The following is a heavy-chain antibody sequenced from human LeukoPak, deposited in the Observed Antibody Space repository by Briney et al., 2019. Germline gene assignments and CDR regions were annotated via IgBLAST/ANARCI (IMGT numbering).Heavy chain of an antibody. J-gene: IGHJ4*02. Sequence: PGGSLRLSCAASGFTFSSYSMNWVRQAPGKGLEWVSSISSRSSYIYYAVSLKARFTISRDNTKNSLYLQMNSLRAEDTAVYYCARSDSSGYHIACWGQASLVTVS. D-gene: IGHD3-22*01. CDR1: GFTFSSYS. V-gene: IGHV3-21*01. CDR3: ARSDSSGYHIAC. CDR2: ISSRSSYI.